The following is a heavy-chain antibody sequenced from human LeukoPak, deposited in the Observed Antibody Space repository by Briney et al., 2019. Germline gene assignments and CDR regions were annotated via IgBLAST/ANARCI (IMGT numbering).Heavy chain of an antibody. CDR1: GWSCSGYY. CDR3: ARVPYGSGSYYRYYYYGMDV. CDR2: INHSGST. D-gene: IGHD3-10*01. V-gene: IGHV4-34*01. J-gene: IGHJ6*04. Sequence: PSETLSRNCAVYGWSCSGYYWSWIRQPPGNGLEWIGGINHSGSTNYNPSLKSRVTISVDTSKNQFSLKLSSVTAADTAVYYCARVPYGSGSYYRYYYYGMDVWGKGTTVTVSS.